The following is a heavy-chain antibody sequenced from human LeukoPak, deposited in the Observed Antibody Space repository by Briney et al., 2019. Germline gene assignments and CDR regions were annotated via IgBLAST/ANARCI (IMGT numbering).Heavy chain of an antibody. CDR3: AKNSGWLAHFDY. CDR2: ISGSGGST. CDR1: GFTFSSYA. J-gene: IGHJ4*02. Sequence: GGSLRLSCAASGFTFSSYAMSWVRQAPGKGLEWVSAISGSGGSTFYADSVKGRFTISRDNSKNTMYLQMNSLRAEDTAVYYCAKNSGWLAHFDYWGLGTLVTVSS. D-gene: IGHD5-12*01. V-gene: IGHV3-23*01.